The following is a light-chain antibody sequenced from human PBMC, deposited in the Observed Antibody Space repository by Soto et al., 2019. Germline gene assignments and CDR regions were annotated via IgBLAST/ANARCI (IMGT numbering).Light chain of an antibody. Sequence: EIVWTQSPGTLSLSPGERATLSCRASQSISSSYLGWYQQKPGQSPRLLIFATSTRATGIPDRFSGTGSGTDFTLTIRRLEPEDFAVYYCQQYCCTPPLTFGGGTKVEIK. CDR2: ATS. CDR1: QSISSSY. J-gene: IGKJ4*01. CDR3: QQYCCTPPLT. V-gene: IGKV3-20*01.